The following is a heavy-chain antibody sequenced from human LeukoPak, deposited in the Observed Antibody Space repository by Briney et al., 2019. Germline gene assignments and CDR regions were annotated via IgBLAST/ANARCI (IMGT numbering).Heavy chain of an antibody. CDR1: GFTFSKYA. V-gene: IGHV3-23*01. Sequence: GGSLRLSCAASGFTFSKYAMSWVRQAPGKGLEWVSAITGSADSTYYADSVKGRFTISRDNSKNTLYLQVNSLRAGDTAVYYCASSSRTFDYWGQGTLVTVSS. CDR2: ITGSADST. D-gene: IGHD1-26*01. CDR3: ASSSRTFDY. J-gene: IGHJ4*02.